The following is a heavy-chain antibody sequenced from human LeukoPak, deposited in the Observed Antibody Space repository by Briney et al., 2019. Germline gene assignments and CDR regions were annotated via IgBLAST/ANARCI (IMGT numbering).Heavy chain of an antibody. J-gene: IGHJ5*02. Sequence: ASVKVSYKASGYTFTIYDNNWVRQARGQGREWMGWMNPNSGNTGYAQKFQGRVTMTRNTSISTAYMELSSLRSEDTAVYYCARGQASTDWNYDNWFDPWGQGTLVTVSS. D-gene: IGHD1-7*01. CDR1: GYTFTIYD. V-gene: IGHV1-8*01. CDR2: MNPNSGNT. CDR3: ARGQASTDWNYDNWFDP.